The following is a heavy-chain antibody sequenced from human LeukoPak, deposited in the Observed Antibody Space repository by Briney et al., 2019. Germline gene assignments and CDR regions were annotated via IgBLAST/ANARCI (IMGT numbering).Heavy chain of an antibody. CDR3: AREVNGWYYFDY. J-gene: IGHJ4*02. Sequence: GGSLRLSCAASGFSFSSYGINWVRQPPGKGLEWASHISSLSSMIHYADSVKGRFTISRDNARNSLYLQMNSLRVEDTAVYYCAREVNGWYYFDYWGLGTLVTVSS. D-gene: IGHD6-19*01. CDR2: ISSLSSMI. CDR1: GFSFSSYG. V-gene: IGHV3-48*01.